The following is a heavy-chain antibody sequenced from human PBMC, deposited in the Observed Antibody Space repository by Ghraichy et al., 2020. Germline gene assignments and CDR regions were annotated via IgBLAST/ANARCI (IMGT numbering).Heavy chain of an antibody. D-gene: IGHD2-8*01. CDR2: ISSSSSTI. V-gene: IGHV3-48*02. J-gene: IGHJ4*02. CDR1: GFTFSSYS. CDR3: ARDPWRGMLIGVDY. Sequence: GGSLRLSCAASGFTFSSYSMNWVRQAPGKGLEWVSYISSSSSTIYYADSVKGRFTISRDNAKNSLYLQMNSLRDEDTAVYYCARDPWRGMLIGVDYWGQGTLVTVSS.